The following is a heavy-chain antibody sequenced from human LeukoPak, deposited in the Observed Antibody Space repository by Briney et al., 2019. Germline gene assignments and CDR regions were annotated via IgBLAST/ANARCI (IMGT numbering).Heavy chain of an antibody. CDR1: GFSFSSNA. J-gene: IGHJ3*02. CDR2: ISFDGSSK. Sequence: PGGSLRLSCAASGFSFSSNAMHWVRQAPGKGLEWVAIISFDGSSKYYADSVKGRFTISRDNSRNTLYLKMNSLRAEDTAVYHCARDPKGGYSYGWGAFDIWGHGTMVTVSS. CDR3: ARDPKGGYSYGWGAFDI. D-gene: IGHD5-18*01. V-gene: IGHV3-30-3*01.